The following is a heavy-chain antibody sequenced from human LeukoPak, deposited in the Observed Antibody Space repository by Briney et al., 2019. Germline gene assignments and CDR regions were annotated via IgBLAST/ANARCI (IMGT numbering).Heavy chain of an antibody. D-gene: IGHD1-14*01. J-gene: IGHJ4*02. CDR3: ARSRLIYGTFDS. CDR1: DASISSYY. CDR2: IYDSGTT. V-gene: IGHV4-59*08. Sequence: SETLSLTCTVSDASISSYYWSWIRQPPGKGLEWIGYIYDSGTTNYNPSLKSRFTISVDTSKNQFSLKVSSVTAADTAVYFSARSRLIYGTFDSWGRGTLVTVSS.